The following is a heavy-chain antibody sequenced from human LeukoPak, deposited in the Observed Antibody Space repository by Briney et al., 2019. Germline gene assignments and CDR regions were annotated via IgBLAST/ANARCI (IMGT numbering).Heavy chain of an antibody. CDR1: GFTFSSYS. CDR3: ARDLASGHYTFDY. V-gene: IGHV3-48*02. CDR2: ISSSSSTR. D-gene: IGHD4-11*01. Sequence: GGSLRLPCAVSGFTFSSYSMSWVRQAPGKGLEWVSYISSSSSTRNYADSVKGRFTISRDNAKNSLYLQMNSLRDEDTAVYYCARDLASGHYTFDYWGQGTLVTVSS. J-gene: IGHJ4*02.